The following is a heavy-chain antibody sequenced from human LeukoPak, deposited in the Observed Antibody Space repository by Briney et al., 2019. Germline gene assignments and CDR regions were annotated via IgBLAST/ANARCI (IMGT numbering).Heavy chain of an antibody. J-gene: IGHJ6*03. CDR1: GYTFTSYY. CDR2: INPSGGST. CDR3: ARDTSSSSSRPKGSYYYYMDV. V-gene: IGHV1-46*01. D-gene: IGHD6-6*01. Sequence: ASVKVSCKASGYTFTSYYMHWVRQAPGQGLEWMGIINPSGGSTSYAQKFQGRVTMTRDTSTSTVYMELSSLRSEDTAVFYCARDTSSSSSRPKGSYYYYMDVWGKGTTVTVSS.